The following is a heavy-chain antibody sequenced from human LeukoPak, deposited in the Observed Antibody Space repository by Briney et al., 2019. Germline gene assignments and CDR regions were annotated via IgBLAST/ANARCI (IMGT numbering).Heavy chain of an antibody. CDR2: ISWNSGNM. J-gene: IGHJ2*01. Sequence: GGSLRLSCAASGFTFDDYGMSWVRQAPGKGLEWVSSISWNSGNMYYVDSVKGRFTISRDNAKNSLSLQMNSLKPEDTALYYCAKGPGLGAGKRYLDLWGRGTLVIVSS. CDR1: GFTFDDYG. D-gene: IGHD6-13*01. CDR3: AKGPGLGAGKRYLDL. V-gene: IGHV3-9*01.